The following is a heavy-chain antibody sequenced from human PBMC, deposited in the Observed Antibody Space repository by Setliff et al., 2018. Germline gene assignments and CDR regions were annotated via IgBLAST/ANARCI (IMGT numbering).Heavy chain of an antibody. J-gene: IGHJ3*02. V-gene: IGHV3-7*03. CDR3: ARDRISRYYDSGAHAFDI. CDR2: INKDGSER. CDR1: GLIFSNNW. Sequence: PGGSLRLSCVASGLIFSNNWMSWVRQAPGKGLEWGTNINKDGSERNYVDSVKGRFTISRDNAKNSVYLQMNSLGADEAAVYYCARDRISRYYDSGAHAFDIWGQGTMVTVSS. D-gene: IGHD3-22*01.